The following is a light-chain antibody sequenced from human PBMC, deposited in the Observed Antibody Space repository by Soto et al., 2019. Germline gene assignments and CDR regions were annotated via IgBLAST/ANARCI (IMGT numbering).Light chain of an antibody. Sequence: QSALTQPASVSGSPGQSITISCTETNNDVGIYTDVSWYQHHPGKAPKLMIYDVSNRPSGVSDRFSGSKSGNTASLTISWLQTEDEADYYCSLYRGANKEVFGGGTKLTVL. V-gene: IGLV2-14*03. CDR2: DVS. CDR3: SLYRGANKEV. CDR1: NNDVGIYTD. J-gene: IGLJ2*01.